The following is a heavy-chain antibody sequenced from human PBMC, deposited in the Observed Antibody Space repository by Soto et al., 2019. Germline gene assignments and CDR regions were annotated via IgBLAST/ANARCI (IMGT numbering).Heavy chain of an antibody. V-gene: IGHV5-10-1*01. CDR1: GYSFTSYW. D-gene: IGHD3-22*01. J-gene: IGHJ4*02. CDR3: ARHLKSRQQVVILDY. CDR2: IDPRASYT. Sequence: AESLKISCKGSGYSFTSYWITWVRQMPWKGLEWMGTIDPRASYTKYSPSFQGHVNISVDKSISTSSLQLSSLKASDSAMYYCARHLKSRQQVVILDYWGQGSLVTVSS.